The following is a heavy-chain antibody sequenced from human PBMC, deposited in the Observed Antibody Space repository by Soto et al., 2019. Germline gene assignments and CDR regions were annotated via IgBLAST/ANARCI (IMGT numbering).Heavy chain of an antibody. CDR3: ARHITMDPLLLY. CDR2: IYSGGST. Sequence: EVQLVESGGGLIQPGGSLRLSCAASGFTVSSNYMSWVRQAPGKGLEWVSVIYSGGSTYYADSVKGRFTISRDNSKNTRYLQMNSPRAEDTAVYYCARHITMDPLLLYWGQGTLVTVSS. V-gene: IGHV3-53*01. J-gene: IGHJ4*02. CDR1: GFTVSSNY. D-gene: IGHD3-10*01.